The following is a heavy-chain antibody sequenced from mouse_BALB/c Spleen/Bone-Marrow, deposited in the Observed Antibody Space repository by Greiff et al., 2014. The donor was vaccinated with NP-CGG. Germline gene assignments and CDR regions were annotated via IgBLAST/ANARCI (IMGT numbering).Heavy chain of an antibody. Sequence: VQLQQSGPELVKPGASVKISCKASGYSFTGYYMHWVKQSHVKSLEWIGRINPYNGATSYNQNFKDKASLTVDKSSSTAYMELHSLTSEDSAVYYCARYDYYGSSCFDYWGQGTTLTVSS. CDR1: GYSFTGYY. V-gene: IGHV1-31*01. CDR3: ARYDYYGSSCFDY. CDR2: INPYNGAT. D-gene: IGHD1-1*01. J-gene: IGHJ2*01.